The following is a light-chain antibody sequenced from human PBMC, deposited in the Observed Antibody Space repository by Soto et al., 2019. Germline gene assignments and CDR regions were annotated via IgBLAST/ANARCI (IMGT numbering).Light chain of an antibody. J-gene: IGKJ1*01. CDR2: GAS. CDR1: QSVDIN. Sequence: ERVMTQSPASVSVSPGQRATLSFRASQSVDINLAWYQKKAGQAPRLLIYGASTRATAIPARFSGSGSGTEFTLTISSLESEDFAVYFCQHYNNWPWTFGQGTKVDNK. CDR3: QHYNNWPWT. V-gene: IGKV3-15*01.